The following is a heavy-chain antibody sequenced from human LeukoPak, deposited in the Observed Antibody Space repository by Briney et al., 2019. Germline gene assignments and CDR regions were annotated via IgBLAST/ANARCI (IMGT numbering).Heavy chain of an antibody. CDR2: IYYSGST. D-gene: IGHD3-10*01. J-gene: IGHJ4*02. CDR3: ATVAVIRGVTYFDY. Sequence: PSETLSLTCTVSGGSVSSDSYFWTWIRQPPGKGLEWIGYIYYSGSTNYNPSLKSRVTISVDTSKNQFSLKLRSVTAADTAVYYCATVAVIRGVTYFDYWGQGTLVTVSS. CDR1: GGSVSSDSYF. V-gene: IGHV4-61*01.